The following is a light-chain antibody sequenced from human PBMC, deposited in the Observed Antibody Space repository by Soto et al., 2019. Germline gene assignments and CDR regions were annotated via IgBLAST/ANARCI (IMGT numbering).Light chain of an antibody. J-gene: IGKJ5*01. CDR2: GAS. CDR3: QQYGNSPIT. CDR1: QTVIRNY. Sequence: EIVLTQSPDTLSLSPGERVTLSCRTSQTVIRNYLAWHQQRPGQTPRLLVYGASSRATGIPDRFSGSGSGTDFTLTISRLEPEDVAVFYCQQYGNSPITFGQGTRLEIK. V-gene: IGKV3-20*01.